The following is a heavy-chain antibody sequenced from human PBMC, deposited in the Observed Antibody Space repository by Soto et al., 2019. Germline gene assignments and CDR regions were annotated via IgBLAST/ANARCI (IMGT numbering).Heavy chain of an antibody. J-gene: IGHJ4*02. D-gene: IGHD4-17*01. CDR3: ACPTVTKVDY. Sequence: SETLSLTCTVSGGSISSSSYYWGWIRQPPGKGLEWIGSIYYSGSTYYNPSLKSRVTISVDTSKNQFSLKLSSVTAADTAVYYCACPTVTKVDYWGQGTLVTVSS. CDR1: GGSISSSSYY. V-gene: IGHV4-39*01. CDR2: IYYSGST.